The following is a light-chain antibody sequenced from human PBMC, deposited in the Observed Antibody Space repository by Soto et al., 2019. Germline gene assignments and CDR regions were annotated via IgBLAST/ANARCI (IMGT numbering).Light chain of an antibody. Sequence: EIVMTQSPATLSVSAGERATLSCRASQSVSSNLAWYQQKPGQAPRLLIYGASTRATGIPARFSGSGSGTEFTLTISSLQSEDFAVYYCQQYNNWPLGYTFGQGTKLEIK. CDR3: QQYNNWPLGYT. J-gene: IGKJ2*01. CDR1: QSVSSN. CDR2: GAS. V-gene: IGKV3-15*01.